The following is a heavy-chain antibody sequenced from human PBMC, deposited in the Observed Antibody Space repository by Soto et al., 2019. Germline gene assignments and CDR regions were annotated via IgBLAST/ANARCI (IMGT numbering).Heavy chain of an antibody. D-gene: IGHD4-17*01. J-gene: IGHJ3*02. Sequence: GGSLRLSCAASGFTFSSYSMNWVRQAPGKGLEWVSYISSSSSTIYYADSVKGRFTISRDNAKNSLYLQMNSLRDEDTAVYYCARVDYGDYVGAFGIWGQGTMVTVSS. CDR1: GFTFSSYS. CDR3: ARVDYGDYVGAFGI. V-gene: IGHV3-48*02. CDR2: ISSSSSTI.